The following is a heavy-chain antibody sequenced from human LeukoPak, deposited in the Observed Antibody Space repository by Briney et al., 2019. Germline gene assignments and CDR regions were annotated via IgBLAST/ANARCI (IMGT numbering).Heavy chain of an antibody. CDR1: GYSISSGYY. J-gene: IGHJ4*02. CDR3: ARRRSLRYYFDY. CDR2: IYHSGST. Sequence: SETLSLTCTVSGYSISSGYYWGWIRQPPGKGLEWIGNIYHSGSTNYNPSLKSRVTISVDTSKNQFSLKLSSVTAADTAVYYCARRRSLRYYFDYWGQGTLVTVSS. D-gene: IGHD3-10*01. V-gene: IGHV4-38-2*02.